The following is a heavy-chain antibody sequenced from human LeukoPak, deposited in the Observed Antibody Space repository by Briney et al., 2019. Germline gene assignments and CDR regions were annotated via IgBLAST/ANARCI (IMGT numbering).Heavy chain of an antibody. CDR2: ISYSRST. CDR1: GGSISSGDFY. J-gene: IGHJ5*02. V-gene: IGHV4-30-4*01. D-gene: IGHD3-16*01. CDR3: AQPGWRGGATFYEFDP. Sequence: SETLSLTCTVPGGSISSGDFYWSWIRQPPGKGLEWVGYISYSRSTYYSPSLKSRVTISRDTSKNQFSLKLSSVTPADTAVYYCAQPGWRGGATFYEFDPWVQGTLVIVSS.